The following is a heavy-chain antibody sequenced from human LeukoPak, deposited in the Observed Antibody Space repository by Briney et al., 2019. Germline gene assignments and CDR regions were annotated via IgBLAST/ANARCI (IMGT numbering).Heavy chain of an antibody. J-gene: IGHJ5*02. CDR3: AVRYCSGGDCYSWFDP. Sequence: SVKVSCKASGDTFSKYAFNWVRQAPGHGLEWIGGIRPIFGTANYAQKFQGRVTIIADESTSTAYIELNSLRSDDTAVYYCAVRYCSGGDCYSWFDPWGQGTLVTVSS. V-gene: IGHV1-69*13. CDR2: IRPIFGTA. CDR1: GDTFSKYA. D-gene: IGHD2-15*01.